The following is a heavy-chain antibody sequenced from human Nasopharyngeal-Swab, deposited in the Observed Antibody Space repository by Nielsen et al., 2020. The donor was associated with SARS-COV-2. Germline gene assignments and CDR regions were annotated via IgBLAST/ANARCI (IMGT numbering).Heavy chain of an antibody. V-gene: IGHV3-7*03. CDR2: TNQDGTER. CDR1: GFTFTNYW. D-gene: IGHD3-22*01. J-gene: IGHJ4*02. CDR3: VAAVSGTSRTYYDY. Sequence: LKISCAASGFTFTNYWMAWIRQAAGKGLEWVANTNQDGTERYYVDSVKGRFTISRDNGQSLLYLQMNSLRAEDTAIYFCVAAVSGTSRTYYDYWGQGSLVTVSS.